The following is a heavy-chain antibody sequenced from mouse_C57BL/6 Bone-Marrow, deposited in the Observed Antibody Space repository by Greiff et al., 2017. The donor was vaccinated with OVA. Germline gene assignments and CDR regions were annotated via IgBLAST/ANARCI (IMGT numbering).Heavy chain of an antibody. Sequence: QVQLQQPGAELVKPGASVKLSCKASGYTFTSYWMHWVKQRPGQGLEWIGMIHPNSGSTNYNEKLKSKATLTVDNSSSTAYMQLSSLTSEDSAVYYWARDPLSLRGYWGQGTTLTVSS. CDR3: ARDPLSLRGY. J-gene: IGHJ2*01. CDR2: IHPNSGST. V-gene: IGHV1-64*01. CDR1: GYTFTSYW. D-gene: IGHD1-1*01.